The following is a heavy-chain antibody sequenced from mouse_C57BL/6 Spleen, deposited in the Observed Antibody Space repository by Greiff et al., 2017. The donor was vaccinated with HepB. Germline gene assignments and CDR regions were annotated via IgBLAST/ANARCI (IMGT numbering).Heavy chain of an antibody. CDR1: GFTFSSYT. CDR2: ISGGGGNT. CDR3: ARRGSSGPWFAY. Sequence: EVKLMESGGGLVKPGGSLKLSCAASGFTFSSYTMSWVRQTPEKRLEWVATISGGGGNTYYPDSVKGRFTISSDNAKNTLYLQMSSLRSEDTALYYCARRGSSGPWFAYWGQGTLVTVSA. D-gene: IGHD3-2*02. V-gene: IGHV5-9*01. J-gene: IGHJ3*01.